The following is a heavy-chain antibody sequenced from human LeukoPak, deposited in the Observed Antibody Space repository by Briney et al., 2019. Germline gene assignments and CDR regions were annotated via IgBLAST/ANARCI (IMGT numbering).Heavy chain of an antibody. J-gene: IGHJ4*02. CDR2: IKQDGREI. D-gene: IGHD3-16*02. CDR3: ARADYDYVWGSYRQYYFDY. CDR1: GFTLSSYW. V-gene: IGHV3-7*01. Sequence: GGSLRLSCAASGFTLSSYWMSWVRQAPGKGLEWVANIKQDGREIYYVDSVKGRFTISRDNAKNSLYLQMNSLRAEDTAVYYCARADYDYVWGSYRQYYFDYWGQGTLVTVSS.